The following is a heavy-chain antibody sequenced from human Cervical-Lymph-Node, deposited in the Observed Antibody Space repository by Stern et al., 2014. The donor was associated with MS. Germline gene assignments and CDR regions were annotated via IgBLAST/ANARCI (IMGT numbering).Heavy chain of an antibody. J-gene: IGHJ4*02. CDR2: IYWDADK. CDR3: AHRTTMTTVDY. D-gene: IGHD4-17*01. Sequence: ESGPTLVKPTQTLTLTCTFSGFSLSTSGVGVGWIRQPPGKALEWLAIIYWDADKYYSPSLMSRLSIAKDTSKNQVVLTMSNMDPVDTATYYCAHRTTMTTVDYWCQGTLVTVSS. CDR1: GFSLSTSGVG. V-gene: IGHV2-5*02.